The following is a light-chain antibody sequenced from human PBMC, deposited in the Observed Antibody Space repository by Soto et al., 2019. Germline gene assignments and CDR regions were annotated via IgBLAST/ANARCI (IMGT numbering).Light chain of an antibody. CDR2: ENN. CDR3: QSYGNYNVV. CDR1: SGSIASNP. J-gene: IGLJ2*01. V-gene: IGLV6-57*02. Sequence: NFMLTQPHSVSGSPGKTITISCTGSSGSIASNPVQWYQQRPGSVPTTVISENNERPSGVPDRFSGSIDRSSNSASLTISGLKTEDEADYYWQSYGNYNVVFGGGTKLTVL.